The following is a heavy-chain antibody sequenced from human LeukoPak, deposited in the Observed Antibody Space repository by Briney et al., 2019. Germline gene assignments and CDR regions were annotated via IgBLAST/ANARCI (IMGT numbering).Heavy chain of an antibody. Sequence: PGGSLRLSCAASGFTFSSYEMNWVRQAPGKGLEWVSYISSSGSTIYYADSVKGRFTISRDNAKNSLYLQMNSLRAEDMAVYYWAKREGRAPRHFDYWGQGTLVTVSS. CDR3: AKREGRAPRHFDY. CDR1: GFTFSSYE. CDR2: ISSSGSTI. V-gene: IGHV3-48*03. J-gene: IGHJ4*02. D-gene: IGHD3-10*01.